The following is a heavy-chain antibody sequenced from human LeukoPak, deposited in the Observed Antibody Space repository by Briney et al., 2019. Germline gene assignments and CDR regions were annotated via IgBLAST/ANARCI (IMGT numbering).Heavy chain of an antibody. Sequence: SETLSLTCTVSGGSISSSSYYWGWIRQPPGKGLEWIGSIYYSGSTYYNPSLKSRVTISVDTSKNQFSLKLSSVTAADTAVYYCARGSTMVRGVSLNYWGQGTLVTVSS. D-gene: IGHD3-10*01. CDR2: IYYSGST. CDR1: GGSISSSSYY. V-gene: IGHV4-39*07. CDR3: ARGSTMVRGVSLNY. J-gene: IGHJ4*02.